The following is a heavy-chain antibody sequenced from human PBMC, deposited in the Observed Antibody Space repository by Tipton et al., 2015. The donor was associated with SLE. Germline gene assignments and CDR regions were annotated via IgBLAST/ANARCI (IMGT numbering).Heavy chain of an antibody. V-gene: IGHV3-48*03. Sequence: SLRLSCAASGFTFSSYEMNWVRQAPGKGLEWVSYISSSGSTIYYADSVKGRFTISRDNAKNSLYLQMNSLRAEDTAVYYCARGGMLGYCSGGSCHRGDYWGQGTLVTVSS. CDR1: GFTFSSYE. J-gene: IGHJ4*02. CDR2: ISSSGSTI. D-gene: IGHD2-15*01. CDR3: ARGGMLGYCSGGSCHRGDY.